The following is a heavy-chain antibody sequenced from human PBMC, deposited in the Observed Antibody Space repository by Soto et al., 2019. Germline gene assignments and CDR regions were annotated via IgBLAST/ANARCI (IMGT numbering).Heavy chain of an antibody. J-gene: IGHJ4*02. CDR2: FYYSGST. CDR3: ARVGKYCNNGVCYIFDY. CDR1: GGSISSYY. D-gene: IGHD2-8*01. V-gene: IGHV4-59*01. Sequence: SETLSLTCNVSGGSISSYYWSWIRQAPGKGLEWIGYFYYSGSTNYNPSLKSRVTISIDTSKNQFSLTLTSVTAADTAVYYCARVGKYCNNGVCYIFDYWGQGTLVTVSS.